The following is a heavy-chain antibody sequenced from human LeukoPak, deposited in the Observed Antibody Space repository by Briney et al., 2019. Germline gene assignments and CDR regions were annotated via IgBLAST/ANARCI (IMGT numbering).Heavy chain of an antibody. CDR3: ARGGMTIFGVVIGRAFDY. D-gene: IGHD3-3*01. V-gene: IGHV4-4*02. CDR2: INHSGST. J-gene: IGHJ4*02. CDR1: GDSSSNTNW. Sequence: SGTLSLTCAVSGDSSSNTNWWSWVRQPPGKGLGWVGEINHSGSTNYNPSLKSRVTISVDTSKNQFSLKLSSVTAADAAVYYCARGGMTIFGVVIGRAFDYWGQGTLVTVSS.